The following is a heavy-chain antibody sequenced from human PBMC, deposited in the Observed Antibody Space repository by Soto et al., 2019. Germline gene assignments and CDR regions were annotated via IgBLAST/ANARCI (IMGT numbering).Heavy chain of an antibody. Sequence: QVQLAQSGAEVKKPGSSVKVSCKASGGTFSSYAISWVRQAPGQGLEWMGGIIPIFGTANYAQKFQGRVTITADESTSTAYMELSSLRSEDTAVYYCARDLISSSWRYFDYWGQGTLVTVSS. J-gene: IGHJ4*02. CDR2: IIPIFGTA. CDR1: GGTFSSYA. V-gene: IGHV1-69*01. CDR3: ARDLISSSWRYFDY. D-gene: IGHD6-13*01.